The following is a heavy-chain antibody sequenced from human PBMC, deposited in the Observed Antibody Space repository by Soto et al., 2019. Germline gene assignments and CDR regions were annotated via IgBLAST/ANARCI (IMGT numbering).Heavy chain of an antibody. CDR3: ARIYLPYYYFLCGYYSYCYYYYMDV. D-gene: IGHD3-3*01. J-gene: IGHJ6*03. V-gene: IGHV2-26*01. CDR1: GFSLSNARMG. CDR2: IFSNDEK. Sequence: QVTLKESGPVLVKPTETLTLTCTVSGFSLSNARMGVSWIRQPPGKALEWLAHIFSNDEKSYSTSLKSRLTISKDTSKSQVVLTMTNMDPLYTVIYCCARIYLPYYYFLCGYYSYCYYYYMDVWGKGTTVTVSS.